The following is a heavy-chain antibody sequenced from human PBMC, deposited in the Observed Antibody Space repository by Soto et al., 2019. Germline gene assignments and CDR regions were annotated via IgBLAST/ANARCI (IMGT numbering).Heavy chain of an antibody. D-gene: IGHD3-3*01. Sequence: GESLKISCAASGFTFSSYAMSWVRQAPGKGLEWVSAISGSGGSTYYADSVKGRFTISRDNSKNTLYLQMNSLRAEDTAVYYCAKSGRFLEWSAADYYYYYMDVWGKGTTVTVSS. J-gene: IGHJ6*03. V-gene: IGHV3-23*01. CDR1: GFTFSSYA. CDR3: AKSGRFLEWSAADYYYYYMDV. CDR2: ISGSGGST.